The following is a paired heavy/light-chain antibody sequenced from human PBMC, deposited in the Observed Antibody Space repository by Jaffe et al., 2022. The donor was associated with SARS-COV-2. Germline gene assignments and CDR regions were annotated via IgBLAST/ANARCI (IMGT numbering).Heavy chain of an antibody. CDR1: GFTFSGFW. CDR3: ARDFLHSGSP. J-gene: IGHJ5*02. Sequence: EVQLVESGGGLIQPGGSLRLSCAASGFTFSGFWMHWVRQAPGKGLVWVSRINTDGRDTDYADFVRGRFTISRDNTKDTLYLQMNSLRAEDTAVYYCARDFLHSGSPWGQGTLVTVSS. D-gene: IGHD1-26*01. CDR2: INTDGRDT. V-gene: IGHV3-74*01.
Light chain of an antibody. CDR1: QSVFYSSNNKNF. CDR3: QQYYGVPYS. J-gene: IGKJ2*01. V-gene: IGKV4-1*01. CDR2: WAS. Sequence: DIVMTQSPDSLAVSLGERATINCKSSQSVFYSSNNKNFLGWYQQKPGQPPKMIIYWASTRESGVPDRFSGSGSGTDFTLTISSLQAEDVAVYYCQQYYGVPYSFGRGTKLEIK.